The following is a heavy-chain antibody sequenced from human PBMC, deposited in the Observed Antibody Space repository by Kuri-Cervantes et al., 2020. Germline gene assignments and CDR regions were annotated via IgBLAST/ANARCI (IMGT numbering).Heavy chain of an antibody. Sequence: GSLRLSCAVSGYSISSGYYWGWIRQPPGKGLEWIGSIYHSGSTYYNPSLKSRVTISVDTSKNQFSLKLSSVTAADTAVYYCARYKPVRGVLYGMDVWGQGTTVTVSS. V-gene: IGHV4-38-2*01. CDR3: ARYKPVRGVLYGMDV. CDR2: IYHSGST. J-gene: IGHJ6*02. CDR1: GYSISSGYY. D-gene: IGHD3-10*01.